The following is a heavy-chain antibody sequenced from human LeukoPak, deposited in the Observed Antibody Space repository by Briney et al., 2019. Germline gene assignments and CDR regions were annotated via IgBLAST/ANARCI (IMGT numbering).Heavy chain of an antibody. CDR3: ARADWGSGDY. J-gene: IGHJ4*02. CDR1: GFTFNTYW. V-gene: IGHV3-7*01. Sequence: GGSLRLSCAASGFTFNTYWMSWVRQAPGKGLEWVANINQDGSDKYYVDSVKGRFTISRDNAKNSLFLQMNSLRAEDTTVYYCARADWGSGDYWGQGTLVTVSS. CDR2: INQDGSDK. D-gene: IGHD7-27*01.